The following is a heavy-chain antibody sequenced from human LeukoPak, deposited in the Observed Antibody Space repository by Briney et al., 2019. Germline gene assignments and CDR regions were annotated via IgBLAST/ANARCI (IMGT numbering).Heavy chain of an antibody. D-gene: IGHD2-2*01. J-gene: IGHJ4*02. CDR3: AKGHCSSTSCYLVDY. CDR1: GFTFSSYA. CDR2: ISGSGGRT. Sequence: GGSLRLSCAASGFTFSSYAMSWVRQAPGKGLEWVSAISGSGGRTYYADSVKGRFTISRDNSKNTLYLQMNSLRAEDTAVYYCAKGHCSSTSCYLVDYWGQGTLVTVSS. V-gene: IGHV3-23*01.